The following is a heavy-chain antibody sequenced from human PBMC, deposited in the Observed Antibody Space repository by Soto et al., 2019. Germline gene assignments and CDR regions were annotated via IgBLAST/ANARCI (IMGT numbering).Heavy chain of an antibody. J-gene: IGHJ4*02. CDR3: ARDLGGWPDY. D-gene: IGHD6-19*01. CDR1: GYTFTSYA. V-gene: IGHV1-3*01. Sequence: QVQLVQSGAEVKKPGASVKVSCKTSGYTFTSYAMHWVRQAPGQRLEWMGWINAGNGNTKYSQKFQGRVTITIDTSGGQGLLELSSLRSEDTAIYYCARDLGGWPDYWGQGTLVTVSS. CDR2: INAGNGNT.